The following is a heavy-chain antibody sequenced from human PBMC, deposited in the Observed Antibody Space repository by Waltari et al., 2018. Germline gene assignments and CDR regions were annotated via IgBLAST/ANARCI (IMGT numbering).Heavy chain of an antibody. CDR3: ARGHKVSRVAARGDV. D-gene: IGHD6-6*01. Sequence: QVQLQQWGAGLLKPSETLSLTCAVYGGSFSGYYWSWIRQPPGKGLEWIGEINHSGSTNYNPSLKSRVTISVDTSKNQFSLKLSSVTAADTAVYYCARGHKVSRVAARGDVWGKGTTVTVSS. V-gene: IGHV4-34*01. J-gene: IGHJ6*04. CDR1: GGSFSGYY. CDR2: INHSGST.